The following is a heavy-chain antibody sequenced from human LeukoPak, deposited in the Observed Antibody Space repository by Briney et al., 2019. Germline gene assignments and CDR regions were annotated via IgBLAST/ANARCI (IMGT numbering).Heavy chain of an antibody. V-gene: IGHV1-24*01. CDR2: FDPEDGET. Sequence: ASVKVSCKVSGYTLTELSMHWVRQAPGKGLEWMGGFDPEDGETIYAQKFQGRVTMTEDTPTDTAYMELSSLRSEDTAVYYCATDPGTAMGLDYWGQGTLVTVSS. CDR3: ATDPGTAMGLDY. CDR1: GYTLTELS. J-gene: IGHJ4*02. D-gene: IGHD5-18*01.